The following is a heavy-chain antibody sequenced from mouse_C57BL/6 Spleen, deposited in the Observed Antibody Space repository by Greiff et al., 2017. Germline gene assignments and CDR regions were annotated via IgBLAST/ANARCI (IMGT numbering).Heavy chain of an antibody. D-gene: IGHD1-1*01. J-gene: IGHJ3*01. CDR3: ARGGTTVVARGVLAY. CDR2: IYPGDGDT. CDR1: GYAFRSSW. Sequence: QVQLKESGPELVKPGASVKISCKASGYAFRSSWMNWVKQRPGKGLEGIGRIYPGDGDTNYNGKFKGKATLTADKSSSTAYMQLSSLTSEDSAVYFCARGGTTVVARGVLAYWGQGTLVTVSA. V-gene: IGHV1-82*01.